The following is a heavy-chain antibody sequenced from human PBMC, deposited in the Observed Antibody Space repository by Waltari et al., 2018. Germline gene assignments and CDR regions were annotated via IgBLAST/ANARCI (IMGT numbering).Heavy chain of an antibody. J-gene: IGHJ5*02. CDR2: ISSGDTGTK. CDR1: GFPFSSYE. V-gene: IGHV3-48*03. CDR3: ARGAGKVLDP. Sequence: EVQLVESGGGLLQPGGSLRLSCAASGFPFSSYEMNGVRQAPGKGLEWVSYISSGDTGTKYYADSVKGRFTISRDNAKNLLFLQMNSLRAEDTAVYYCARGAGKVLDPWGQGTLVTVSS.